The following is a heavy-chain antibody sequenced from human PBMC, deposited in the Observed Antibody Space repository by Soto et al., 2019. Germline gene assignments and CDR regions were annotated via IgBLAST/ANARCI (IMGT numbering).Heavy chain of an antibody. CDR2: FSGSSGNT. J-gene: IGHJ4*02. V-gene: IGHV3-23*01. CDR1: GFTLSDHY. CDR3: ARWNGYGDS. D-gene: IGHD1-1*01. Sequence: PGGSLRLSCAGAGFTLSDHYIDWVRQAPGKGLEWVSGFSGSSGNTYYADSVKGRFTISRDNSKNTVYLQMNSLRAEDTAVYSCARWNGYGDSWGQGTLVTASS.